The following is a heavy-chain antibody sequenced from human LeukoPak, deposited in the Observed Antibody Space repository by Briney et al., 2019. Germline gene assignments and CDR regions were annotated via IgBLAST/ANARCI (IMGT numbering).Heavy chain of an antibody. V-gene: IGHV4-30-4*01. Sequence: PSETLSLTCTVSGGSISSGDYYWSWIRQPPGKGLEWIGYIYYSGSTYYNPSLKSRVTISVDTSKNQFSLKLSSETAADTAVYYCARTPTISYDSSGSFDYWGQGTLVTVSS. J-gene: IGHJ4*02. CDR2: IYYSGST. CDR1: GGSISSGDYY. D-gene: IGHD3-22*01. CDR3: ARTPTISYDSSGSFDY.